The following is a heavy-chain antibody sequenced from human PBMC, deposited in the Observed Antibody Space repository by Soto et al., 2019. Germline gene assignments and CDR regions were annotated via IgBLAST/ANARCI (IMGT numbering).Heavy chain of an antibody. Sequence: ASVKVSCKASGYTFTGYYMHWVRQAPGQGLEWMGWINPNSGGTNYAQKFQGWVTMTRDTSISTAYMELSRLRSDDTAVYYCARAGRIETKDITMVREHQNYYFDYWGQGTLVTVSS. V-gene: IGHV1-2*04. CDR2: INPNSGGT. D-gene: IGHD3-10*01. CDR3: ARAGRIETKDITMVREHQNYYFDY. J-gene: IGHJ4*02. CDR1: GYTFTGYY.